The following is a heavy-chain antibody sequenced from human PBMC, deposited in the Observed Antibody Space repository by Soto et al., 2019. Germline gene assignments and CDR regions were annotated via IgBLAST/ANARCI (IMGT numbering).Heavy chain of an antibody. J-gene: IGHJ6*02. CDR3: VKDGYYGGYGMYV. Sequence: QVQLVESGGGVVQPGRSLRLSCAASGFTFSSYGMHWVCQAPGKGLEWVAVISYDGSNKYYADSLKGRFTISRDNSNKTLYLQMNSLREEDTAMYYCVKDGYYGGYGMYVWGQGTTVTVSS. CDR2: ISYDGSNK. D-gene: IGHD3-10*01. V-gene: IGHV3-30*18. CDR1: GFTFSSYG.